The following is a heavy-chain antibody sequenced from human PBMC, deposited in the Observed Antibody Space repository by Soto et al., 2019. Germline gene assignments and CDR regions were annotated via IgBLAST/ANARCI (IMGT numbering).Heavy chain of an antibody. CDR2: IIPIFGTA. V-gene: IGHV1-69*06. D-gene: IGHD3-9*01. CDR1: GGTFCSYA. Sequence: ASVKVSCKASGGTFCSYAISWVRQAPGQGLEWMGGIIPIFGTANYAQKFQGRVTITADKSTSTAYMELSSLRSEDTAVYYCARAGYDILTGYYPYYYYGMDVWGQGTTVTVSS. J-gene: IGHJ6*02. CDR3: ARAGYDILTGYYPYYYYGMDV.